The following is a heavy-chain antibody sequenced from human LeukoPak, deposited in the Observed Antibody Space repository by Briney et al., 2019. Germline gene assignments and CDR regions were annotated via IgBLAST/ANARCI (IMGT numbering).Heavy chain of an antibody. J-gene: IGHJ4*02. CDR3: ARSPWGLWFGELLPEILVDY. D-gene: IGHD3-10*01. V-gene: IGHV4-59*01. CDR2: IYYSGTT. CDR1: GGSISSYY. Sequence: SETLSLTCTVSGGSISSYYWSWIRQPPGKGLDCIGYIYYSGTTNYNPSLKSRVTISLDTSKNQFSLKLTSVTAADTAVYYCARSPWGLWFGELLPEILVDYWGQGTLVTVSS.